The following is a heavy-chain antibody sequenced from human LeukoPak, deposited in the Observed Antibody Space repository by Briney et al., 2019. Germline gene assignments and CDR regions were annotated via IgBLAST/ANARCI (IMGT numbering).Heavy chain of an antibody. V-gene: IGHV1-2*02. CDR1: GYTFTGYY. CDR2: INPSSGGT. CDR3: ARSRTPKENEYFEH. Sequence: ASVKVSCKASGYTFTGYYIHWVRQAPGQGLEWMGWINPSSGGTNYIQKFQGRVTMTRDTSISTAYMEVRRLRSDDTAVYYCARSRTPKENEYFEHWGQGTLVTVSS. J-gene: IGHJ1*01. D-gene: IGHD2-15*01.